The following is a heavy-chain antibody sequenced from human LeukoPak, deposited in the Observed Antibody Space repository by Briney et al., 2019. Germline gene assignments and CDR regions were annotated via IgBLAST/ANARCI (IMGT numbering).Heavy chain of an antibody. CDR1: GFTFSPHY. CDR2: IRNKADGYTT. D-gene: IGHD4-17*01. CDR3: GDLGSTGTDH. Sequence: QPGGSLRLSCVASGFTFSPHYMDWVRQSPGQGLEWVGLIRNKADGYTTIYAASVKGRFTISRDDSKNSVYLQMDSLKTEDTAVYYCGDLGSTGTDHWGQGTLVTVSS. V-gene: IGHV3-72*01. J-gene: IGHJ4*02.